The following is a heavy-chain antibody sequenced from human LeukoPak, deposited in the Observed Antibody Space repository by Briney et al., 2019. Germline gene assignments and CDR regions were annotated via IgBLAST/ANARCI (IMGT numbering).Heavy chain of an antibody. D-gene: IGHD5-24*01. CDR3: ARALQSVYDY. J-gene: IGHJ4*02. Sequence: GASVKVSCKASGGTFSSYAISRVRQAPGQGLEWMGWINPNSGGTNYAQKFQGRVTMTGDTSISTAYMELSRLRSDDTAVYYCARALQSVYDYWGQGTLVTVSS. CDR1: GGTFSSYA. V-gene: IGHV1-2*02. CDR2: INPNSGGT.